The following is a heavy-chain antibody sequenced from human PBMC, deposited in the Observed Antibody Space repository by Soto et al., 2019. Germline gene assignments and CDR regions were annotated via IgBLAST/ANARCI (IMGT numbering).Heavy chain of an antibody. CDR3: ARGPRYCGGDCHLAY. J-gene: IGHJ4*02. D-gene: IGHD2-21*02. V-gene: IGHV3-30-3*01. Sequence: QVQLVESGGGVVQPGRSLRLSCAASGFTFSSYAMHWVRQAPGKGLEWVAVISYDGSNKYYADSMKGRFTISRDNSKNTLYLQMNSLRAEDTAVYYCARGPRYCGGDCHLAYWGQGTLVTVSS. CDR1: GFTFSSYA. CDR2: ISYDGSNK.